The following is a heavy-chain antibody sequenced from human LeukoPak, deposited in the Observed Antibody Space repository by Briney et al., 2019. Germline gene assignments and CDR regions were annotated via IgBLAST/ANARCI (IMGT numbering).Heavy chain of an antibody. V-gene: IGHV3-21*01. J-gene: IGHJ4*02. D-gene: IGHD3-9*01. CDR1: GFTFSSYA. Sequence: PGGSLRLSCAASGFTFSSYAMSWVRQAPGKGLEWVSSISSSSSYIYYADSVKGRFTISRDNAKNSLYLQMNSLRAEDTAVYYCARGGLDDILDYWGQGTLVTASS. CDR2: ISSSSSYI. CDR3: ARGGLDDILDY.